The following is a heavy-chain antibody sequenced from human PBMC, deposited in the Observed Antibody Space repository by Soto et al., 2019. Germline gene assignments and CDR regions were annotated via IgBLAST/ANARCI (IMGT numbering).Heavy chain of an antibody. Sequence: QVTVKESGPVLVKPTETLTLTCTVSGFSLSNAGLGVSWIRQPPGKALEWLAHIFSNDEKSYSTSFKSRLTISKDTSKSQVVLIMTNMDPVDTATYYCASTYSSSWYWFDPWGQGTLVTVSS. V-gene: IGHV2-26*04. CDR3: ASTYSSSWYWFDP. J-gene: IGHJ5*02. CDR1: GFSLSNAGLG. D-gene: IGHD6-13*01. CDR2: IFSNDEK.